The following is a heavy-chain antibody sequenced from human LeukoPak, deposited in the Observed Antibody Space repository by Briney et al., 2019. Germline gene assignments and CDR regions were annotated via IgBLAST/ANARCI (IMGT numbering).Heavy chain of an antibody. V-gene: IGHV3-21*01. J-gene: IGHJ4*02. Sequence: PGGSLRLSCAASGFNYSSYSMNWVRQAPGKGLEWVSSISSSSSYIYYADSVKGRFTISRDNAKNSLYLQMNSLRAEDTAAYYWARDIETAAGGEDYWGQGPLVPVSS. CDR2: ISSSSSYI. CDR1: GFNYSSYS. D-gene: IGHD6-13*01. CDR3: ARDIETAAGGEDY.